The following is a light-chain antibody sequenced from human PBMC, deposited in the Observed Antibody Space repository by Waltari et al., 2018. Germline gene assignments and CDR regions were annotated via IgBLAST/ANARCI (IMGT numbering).Light chain of an antibody. CDR3: QKYVNLPAT. CDR2: HAS. CDR1: QSVGRF. J-gene: IGKJ1*01. V-gene: IGKV3-20*01. Sequence: IVLTQSPSTRPLSPGERATPSCRASQSVGRFLAWYQQKPGQAPRLLIFHASIRATGIPDRFSGSGSGTDFSLTISGLEPEDFAVYYCQKYVNLPATFGQGTKVEIK.